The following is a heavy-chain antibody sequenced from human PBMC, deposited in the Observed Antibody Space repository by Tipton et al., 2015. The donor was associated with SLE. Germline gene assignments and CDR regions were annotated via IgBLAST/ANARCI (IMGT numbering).Heavy chain of an antibody. D-gene: IGHD2-15*01. V-gene: IGHV3-23*01. CDR3: ARERCSGGSCYEDYYYGMDV. J-gene: IGHJ6*02. Sequence: SLRLSCAASGFTFSTYAMGWVRQAPGKGLEWVSAISGSGGSTYYADSVKGRFTISRDNSKNTLYLQMNSLRAEDTAVYYCARERCSGGSCYEDYYYGMDVWGQGTTVTVSS. CDR1: GFTFSTYA. CDR2: ISGSGGST.